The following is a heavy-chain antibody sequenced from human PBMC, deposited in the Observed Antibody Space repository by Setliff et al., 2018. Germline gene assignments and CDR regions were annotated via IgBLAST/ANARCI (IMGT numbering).Heavy chain of an antibody. CDR3: ARYVHFANHFDY. CDR2: INPSGENT. D-gene: IGHD3-10*02. J-gene: IGHJ4*02. CDR1: GYTLSHYY. Sequence: ASVKVSCKASGYTLSHYYMHWVRQAPGQGLEWMGLINPSGENTNYAQKFQGRVNMTRDTSTATVFMELRSLRSDDTAVYYCARYVHFANHFDYWGQGTLVTVSS. V-gene: IGHV1-46*01.